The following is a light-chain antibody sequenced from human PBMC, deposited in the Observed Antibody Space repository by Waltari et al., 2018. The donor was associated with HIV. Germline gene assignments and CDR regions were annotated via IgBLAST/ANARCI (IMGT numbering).Light chain of an antibody. CDR1: QLGDKY. Sequence: SYELPQPPSVSVSPGQTASITRPGDQLGDKYACWYQQKPGQAPVLVIYQDSKRPSGIPERFSGSNSGNTATLTISGTQAMDEADYYCQAWDSSTAVFGGGTKLTVL. CDR2: QDS. J-gene: IGLJ2*01. V-gene: IGLV3-1*01. CDR3: QAWDSSTAV.